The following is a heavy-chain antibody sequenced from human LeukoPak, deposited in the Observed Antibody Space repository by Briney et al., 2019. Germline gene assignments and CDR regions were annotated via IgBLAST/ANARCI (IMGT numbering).Heavy chain of an antibody. D-gene: IGHD6-19*01. CDR3: ARDWRGYSSEPFDY. CDR2: IIPIFGTA. Sequence: EASVKVSCKASGGTFSSYAISWVRQAPGQGHEWMGRIIPIFGTANYAQKFQGRVTITTDESTSTAYMELSSLRSEDTAVYYCARDWRGYSSEPFDYWGQGTLVTVSS. V-gene: IGHV1-69*05. J-gene: IGHJ4*02. CDR1: GGTFSSYA.